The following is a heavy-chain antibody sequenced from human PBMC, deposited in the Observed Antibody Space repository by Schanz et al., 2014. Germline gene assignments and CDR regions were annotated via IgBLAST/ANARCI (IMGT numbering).Heavy chain of an antibody. D-gene: IGHD3-10*01. Sequence: DVHLLESGGGLVQPGGSLRLSCAASEFTFSSHWMHWVRQDPGKGLVWVARINSVGSNTDYADSVRGRFTISRDNAENTLFLQMNSLRAEDTAVYYCAKYRGYYRVSGSYRELEYWGQGTLVTVSS. CDR3: AKYRGYYRVSGSYRELEY. CDR2: INSVGSNT. J-gene: IGHJ4*02. CDR1: EFTFSSHW. V-gene: IGHV3-74*02.